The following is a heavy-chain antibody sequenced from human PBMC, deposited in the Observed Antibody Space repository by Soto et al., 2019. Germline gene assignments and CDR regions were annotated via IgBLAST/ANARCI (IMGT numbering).Heavy chain of an antibody. V-gene: IGHV3-73*02. CDR1: GFTFGGSA. J-gene: IGHJ4*02. D-gene: IGHD6-19*01. CDR3: TRQTDGVQWLVVPTDYNFDY. CDR2: IRSKTNSYAT. Sequence: EGQLVESGGGLVQPGGSLKLSCAASGFTFGGSAMHWVRQASGKGLEWVGHIRSKTNSYATAYAESVKGRFTISRDDSMNTAYLQMNSLTTEDAAVYFCTRQTDGVQWLVVPTDYNFDYWGQGALVTVSS.